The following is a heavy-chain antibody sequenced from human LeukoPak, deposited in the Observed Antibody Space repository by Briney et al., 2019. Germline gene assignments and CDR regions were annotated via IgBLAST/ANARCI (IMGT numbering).Heavy chain of an antibody. Sequence: ASVKVSCRASGYTFTAYYIHWVRQAPGQGLEWMGWINPNGGATNYAQKFQGRVTMTRDSPIGSAYMELSGLRSDDTAVYYCAKRHYGSGNYHYSRFDYWGQGSLVTVSS. V-gene: IGHV1-2*02. J-gene: IGHJ4*02. CDR2: INPNGGAT. D-gene: IGHD3-10*01. CDR3: AKRHYGSGNYHYSRFDY. CDR1: GYTFTAYY.